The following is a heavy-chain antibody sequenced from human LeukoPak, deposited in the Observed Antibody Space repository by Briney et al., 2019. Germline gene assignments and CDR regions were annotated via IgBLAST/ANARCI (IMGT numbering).Heavy chain of an antibody. CDR1: GGSISSYY. J-gene: IGHJ4*02. V-gene: IGHV4-59*08. Sequence: PSETLSLTCTVSGGSISSYYWSWIRQPPGKGLEWIGYIYYSGSTNSNPSLKSRVTISVDTTKNQFSLKLSSVTAADTAVYYCARRVSSSWDYWGQGTLVTVSS. D-gene: IGHD6-13*01. CDR3: ARRVSSSWDY. CDR2: IYYSGST.